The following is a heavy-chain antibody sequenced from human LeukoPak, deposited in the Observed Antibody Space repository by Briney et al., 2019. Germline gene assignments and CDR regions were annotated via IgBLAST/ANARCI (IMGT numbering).Heavy chain of an antibody. D-gene: IGHD5-12*01. J-gene: IGHJ4*02. Sequence: SETLSLTCTVSGGSISSYYWSLIRQPAGKGLEWIGSIYHSGSTYYNPSLKSRATISVDTSKNQFSLKLSSVTAADTAVYYCARLGDIVATITEDYWGQGTLVTVSS. CDR1: GGSISSYY. CDR3: ARLGDIVATITEDY. CDR2: IYHSGST. V-gene: IGHV4-59*08.